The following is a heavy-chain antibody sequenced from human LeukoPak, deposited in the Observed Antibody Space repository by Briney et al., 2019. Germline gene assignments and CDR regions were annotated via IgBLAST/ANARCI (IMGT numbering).Heavy chain of an antibody. CDR2: ISGGGGSK. CDR1: GFTFNKYA. J-gene: IGHJ6*02. Sequence: GGSLRLSCAASGFTFNKYAMTWVRQAPGKGLEWVSTISGGGGSKYYADSEKGRLTISRDNPKNTLYLHINSLRAEDTAVYYCAKDAGIAAADTLVWNYGMDVWGQGTTVTVSS. D-gene: IGHD6-25*01. V-gene: IGHV3-23*01. CDR3: AKDAGIAAADTLVWNYGMDV.